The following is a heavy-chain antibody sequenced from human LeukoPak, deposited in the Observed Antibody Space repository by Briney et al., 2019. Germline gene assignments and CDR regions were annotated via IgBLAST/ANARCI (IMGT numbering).Heavy chain of an antibody. V-gene: IGHV4-39*01. CDR3: ARHEEEDGYNAKLPDH. CDR1: GGSIRSSNCY. CDR2: IFDRGTT. D-gene: IGHD5-24*01. Sequence: SETLSLTCSVSGGSIRSSNCYWGWIRQPPGMGLEWIGSIFDRGTTYYNPSLKSRVTISVNTSKNQFSLRLTSVTAADTAVYFCARHEEEDGYNAKLPDHWGQGALVTVSS. J-gene: IGHJ4*02.